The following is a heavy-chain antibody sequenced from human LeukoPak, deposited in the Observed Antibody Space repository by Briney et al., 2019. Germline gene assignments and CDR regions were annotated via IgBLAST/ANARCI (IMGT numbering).Heavy chain of an antibody. V-gene: IGHV4-31*03. CDR2: IYYSGST. J-gene: IGHJ4*02. Sequence: PSETLSLTCTVSGGSISSGPYYWSWIRQHPGKGLEWIGYIYYSGSTYYNPSLKSRVTISVDTSKNQFSLKLSSVTAADTAVYYCARVPRNYGDIRGVFDYWGQGTLVTVSS. CDR3: ARVPRNYGDIRGVFDY. D-gene: IGHD4-17*01. CDR1: GGSISSGPYY.